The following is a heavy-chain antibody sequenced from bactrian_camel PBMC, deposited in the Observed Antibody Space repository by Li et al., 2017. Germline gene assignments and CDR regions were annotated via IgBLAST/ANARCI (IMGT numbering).Heavy chain of an antibody. CDR3: TRGASY. V-gene: IGHV3S31*01. J-gene: IGHJ4*01. Sequence: DVQLVESGGGLVRPGGSLRLSCAASGFTFSNYHMSWVRQAPGEGLEWVSRIIHDGDTTSYADSVKGRFTISRDNAKNTLYLQMNSLKSEDTALYYCTRGASYWGQGTQVTVS. CDR1: GFTFSNYH. CDR2: IIHDGDTT.